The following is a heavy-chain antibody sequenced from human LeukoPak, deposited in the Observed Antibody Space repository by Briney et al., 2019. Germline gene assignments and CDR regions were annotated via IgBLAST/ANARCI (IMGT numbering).Heavy chain of an antibody. CDR3: ARDLSITLIRGVTFDY. V-gene: IGHV4-59*08. J-gene: IGHJ4*02. Sequence: SETLSLTCTVSGGSISSYYWSWIRQPPGKGLEWIGYIYYSGSTNYNPSLKSRVTISVDTSKNQFSLKLSSVTAADTAVYYCARDLSITLIRGVTFDYWGQGALVTVSS. CDR2: IYYSGST. CDR1: GGSISSYY. D-gene: IGHD3-10*01.